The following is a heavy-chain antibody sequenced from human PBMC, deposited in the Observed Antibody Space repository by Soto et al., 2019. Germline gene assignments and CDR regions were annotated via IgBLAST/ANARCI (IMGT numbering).Heavy chain of an antibody. CDR2: IYYSGST. CDR1: GGSISSSSYY. J-gene: IGHJ4*02. Sequence: SETLSLTCTVSGGSISSSSYYWGWIRQPPGKGLEWIGSIYYSGSTYYNPSLKSRVTISVDTSKNQFSLKLSSVTAADTAGYYCARVRGWYGDSEYYFDYWGQGTLVTVSS. D-gene: IGHD4-17*01. CDR3: ARVRGWYGDSEYYFDY. V-gene: IGHV4-39*01.